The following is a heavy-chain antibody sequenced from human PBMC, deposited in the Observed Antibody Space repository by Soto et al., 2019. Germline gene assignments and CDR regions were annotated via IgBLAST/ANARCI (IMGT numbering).Heavy chain of an antibody. CDR1: GGSVSSSSYY. CDR2: IYYSGST. CDR3: ARALQWDIAVAAQRRVRDAFDI. V-gene: IGHV4-39*01. D-gene: IGHD6-19*01. Sequence: QLQLQESGPGLVKPSETLSLTCTVSGGSVSSSSYYWGWIRQPPGKGLEWIGSIYYSGSTYYNPSLKSRVTISVDTSKNQYSLKLSSVTAADTAVYYCARALQWDIAVAAQRRVRDAFDIWGQGTMVTVSS. J-gene: IGHJ3*02.